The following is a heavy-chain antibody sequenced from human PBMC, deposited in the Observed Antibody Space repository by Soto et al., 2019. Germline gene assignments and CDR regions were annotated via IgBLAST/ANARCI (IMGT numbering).Heavy chain of an antibody. CDR2: ISGNGAGT. Sequence: GGSLRLSCAASGFTFSSYGMSWVRQAPGEGLEWVSSISGNGAGTYYGDSVKGRFTISRDNSKNTLYLQMNSLRAEDTAVYYCAKVLDAAGLDYWGQGTMVTVSS. J-gene: IGHJ4*02. V-gene: IGHV3-23*01. D-gene: IGHD6-13*01. CDR3: AKVLDAAGLDY. CDR1: GFTFSSYG.